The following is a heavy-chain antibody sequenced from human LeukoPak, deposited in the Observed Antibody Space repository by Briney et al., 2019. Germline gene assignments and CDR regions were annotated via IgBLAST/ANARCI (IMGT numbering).Heavy chain of an antibody. Sequence: GGSLRLSCAASGFTFSSYAMHWVRQAPGKGLEWVAVISYDGSNKYYADSVKGRFTISRDNSKNTLYLQMNSLRAEDTAVYYCAREGCSGGSCYFGYYYYGMDVWGQGTTVTVSS. V-gene: IGHV3-30*04. CDR2: ISYDGSNK. J-gene: IGHJ6*02. CDR1: GFTFSSYA. D-gene: IGHD2-15*01. CDR3: AREGCSGGSCYFGYYYYGMDV.